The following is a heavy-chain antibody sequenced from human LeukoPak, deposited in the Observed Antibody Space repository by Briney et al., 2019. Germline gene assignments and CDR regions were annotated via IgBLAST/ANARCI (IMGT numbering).Heavy chain of an antibody. Sequence: GGSLRLSCAASGFTFSSYAMSWVRQAPGKGLEWVSAISGSGGSTYYADSVKGRFTISRDNSKNTLYLQMSSLRAEDTAVYYCASGAGSGWLTNNWFDPWGQGTLVTVSS. J-gene: IGHJ5*02. V-gene: IGHV3-23*01. CDR1: GFTFSSYA. D-gene: IGHD6-19*01. CDR2: ISGSGGST. CDR3: ASGAGSGWLTNNWFDP.